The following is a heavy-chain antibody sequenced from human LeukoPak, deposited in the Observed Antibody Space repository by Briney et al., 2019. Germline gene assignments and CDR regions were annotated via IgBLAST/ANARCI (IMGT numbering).Heavy chain of an antibody. CDR3: ANLKNYCSSGTCYRKVNGYFDY. Sequence: PGGSLRLSCAASGFTFSSSDMRWVRQAPGKGLEWVSGLSRTGGTTHYADSVKGRFTISRDNSKNTLYLQMNSLRAEDTAVYYCANLKNYCSSGTCYRKVNGYFDYWGQGTLVTVSS. CDR1: GFTFSSSD. D-gene: IGHD2-2*01. V-gene: IGHV3-23*01. CDR2: LSRTGGTT. J-gene: IGHJ4*02.